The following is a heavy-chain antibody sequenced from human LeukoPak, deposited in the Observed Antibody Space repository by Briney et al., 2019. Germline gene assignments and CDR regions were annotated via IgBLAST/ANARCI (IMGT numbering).Heavy chain of an antibody. Sequence: SETLSLTCTVSGGSISSYYWSWIRQPPGKGLEWIGEINHSGSTNYNPSLKSRVTISVDTSKNQFSLKLSSATAADTAVYYCARGSAAAARRNWFDPWGQGTLVTVSS. CDR3: ARGSAAAARRNWFDP. CDR2: INHSGST. V-gene: IGHV4-34*01. J-gene: IGHJ5*02. D-gene: IGHD6-13*01. CDR1: GGSISSYY.